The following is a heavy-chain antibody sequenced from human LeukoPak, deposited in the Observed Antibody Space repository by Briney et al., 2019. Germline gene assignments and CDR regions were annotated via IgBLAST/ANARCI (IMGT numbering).Heavy chain of an antibody. CDR2: IDGDDGKT. Sequence: ASVKVSCKASGCSFTHYCLHWVRQAPGQRLEWMGCIDGDDGKTQYSQKFHGRVTITRDTSANTAYIEVSSLRSEDTAVYFCVRGGPNPSGWLLDNRGQGTLVTVSS. CDR1: GCSFTHYC. D-gene: IGHD6-19*01. V-gene: IGHV1-3*01. CDR3: VRGGPNPSGWLLDN. J-gene: IGHJ4*02.